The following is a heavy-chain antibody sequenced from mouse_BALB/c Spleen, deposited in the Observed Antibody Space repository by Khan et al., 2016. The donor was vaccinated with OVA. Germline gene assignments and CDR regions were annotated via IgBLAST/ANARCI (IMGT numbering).Heavy chain of an antibody. V-gene: IGHV2-6-4*01. CDR3: ARTYYRYDGDYAMDY. D-gene: IGHD2-14*01. Sequence: VMLVESGPGLVAPSQSLSITCTVSGFSLSRYNIHWVRQPPGKGLEWLGMIWGGGGTDYNSTLKSRLNISKDNSKSQVFLKMNSLQTDDTAMYYCARTYYRYDGDYAMDYWGQGTSVTVSS. CDR2: IWGGGGT. J-gene: IGHJ4*01. CDR1: GFSLSRYN.